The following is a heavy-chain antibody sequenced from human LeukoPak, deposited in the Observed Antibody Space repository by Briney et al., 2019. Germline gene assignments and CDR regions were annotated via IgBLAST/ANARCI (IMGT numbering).Heavy chain of an antibody. J-gene: IGHJ4*02. CDR1: GFTFSSYA. CDR2: ISYDGSNK. CDR3: ARVWDFWSGYFSYFDY. V-gene: IGHV3-30-3*01. D-gene: IGHD3-3*01. Sequence: PGGSLRLSCAASGFTFSSYAMHWVRQAPGKGLEWVAVISYDGSNKYYADSVKGRFTISRDNAKNSLYLQMNSLRAEDTAVYYCARVWDFWSGYFSYFDYWGQGTLVTVSS.